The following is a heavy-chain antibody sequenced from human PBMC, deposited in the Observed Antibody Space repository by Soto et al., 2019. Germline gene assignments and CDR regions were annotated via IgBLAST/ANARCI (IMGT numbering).Heavy chain of an antibody. Sequence: QVQLVESGGGVVQPGRSLRLSCAASGFTFSSYAMHWVRQAPGKGLEWVAVISYDGSNKYYADSVKGRFTISRDNFKNTLYLQMDSLRAEETAVYYCARAGCDGGSCYTLVGLRYGMDVWGQGTTVTVSS. V-gene: IGHV3-30-3*01. D-gene: IGHD2-15*01. CDR2: ISYDGSNK. J-gene: IGHJ6*02. CDR1: GFTFSSYA. CDR3: ARAGCDGGSCYTLVGLRYGMDV.